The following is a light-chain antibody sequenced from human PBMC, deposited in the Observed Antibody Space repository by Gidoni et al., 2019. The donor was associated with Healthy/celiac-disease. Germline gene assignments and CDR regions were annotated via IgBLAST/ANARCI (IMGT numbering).Light chain of an antibody. CDR3: QQSYSTLLT. CDR1: QSISSY. Sequence: DSQRTQAPSSLSASVGDRVTITCRASQSISSYLNWYQQKPGKAPQLLIYAASSLQSGVPSRFSGSGSGTDFTLTISSLQPEAFASYYCQQSYSTLLTFGGGTKVEIK. J-gene: IGKJ4*01. V-gene: IGKV1-39*01. CDR2: AAS.